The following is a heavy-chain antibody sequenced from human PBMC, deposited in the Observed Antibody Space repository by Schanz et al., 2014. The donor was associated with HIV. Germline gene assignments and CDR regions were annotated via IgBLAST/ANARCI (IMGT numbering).Heavy chain of an antibody. Sequence: EVQVVESGGGLAQPGRSLRLSCVVSGLSLSDFAWHWVRQTPERGLEWVSGITWNNRVTGYADSVKGRFTISRDPAKNTLYLQMDSLRAEDTAVYYCARDLCGKDDYWGQGTLVTVSS. J-gene: IGHJ4*02. V-gene: IGHV3-9*01. CDR3: ARDLCGKDDY. CDR1: GLSLSDFA. CDR2: ITWNNRVT. D-gene: IGHD2-15*01.